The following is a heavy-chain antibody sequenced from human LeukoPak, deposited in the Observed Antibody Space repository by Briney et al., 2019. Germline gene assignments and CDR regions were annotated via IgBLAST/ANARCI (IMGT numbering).Heavy chain of an antibody. D-gene: IGHD6-13*01. CDR3: AKDRVSYSSSWAFDY. Sequence: PGGSLRLSCAAYGFTFDDYAMHWVRQAPGKGLEWVSGISWDSGSIGYADSVKGRFTISRDNAKNSLYLQMNSLRAEDMALYYCAKDRVSYSSSWAFDYWGQGTLVTVSS. CDR2: ISWDSGSI. J-gene: IGHJ4*02. CDR1: GFTFDDYA. V-gene: IGHV3-9*03.